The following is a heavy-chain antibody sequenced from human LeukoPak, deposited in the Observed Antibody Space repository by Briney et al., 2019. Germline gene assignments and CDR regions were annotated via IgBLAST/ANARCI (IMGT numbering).Heavy chain of an antibody. Sequence: PSETLSLTCTVSGGSISSSSYYWGWIRQPPGKGLEWIGEINHGGRTNYSPSLKSRATMSVDTSKNQFSLTLRSVTAADTAVYYCARETEKQWQYWGQGTMATVSS. CDR2: INHGGRT. CDR3: ARETEKQWQY. CDR1: GGSISSSSYY. J-gene: IGHJ3*01. D-gene: IGHD6-19*01. V-gene: IGHV4-39*07.